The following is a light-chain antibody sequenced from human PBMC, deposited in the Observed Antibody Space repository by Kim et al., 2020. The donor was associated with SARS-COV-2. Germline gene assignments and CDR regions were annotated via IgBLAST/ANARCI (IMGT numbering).Light chain of an antibody. CDR3: ATWDDSLKGNV. J-gene: IGLJ1*01. Sequence: QSVLTQPPSASATPGQMVTISCSGSSSNIGRNTVNWYQQFPGTAPKLLISNNNQRPSGVPDRFSGSKSGTSASLAISWLQSEDEADYYCATWDDSLKGNVFGTGTKVTVL. V-gene: IGLV1-44*01. CDR2: NNN. CDR1: SSNIGRNT.